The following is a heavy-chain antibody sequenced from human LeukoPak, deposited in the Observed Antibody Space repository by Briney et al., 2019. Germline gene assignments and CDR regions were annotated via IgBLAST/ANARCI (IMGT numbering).Heavy chain of an antibody. D-gene: IGHD4-17*01. J-gene: IGHJ6*04. V-gene: IGHV1-69*01. Sequence: SVKVSCKASGGTFSSYAISWVRLAPGQGLEWMGGIIPIFGTANYAQKFQGRVTITADESTSTAYMEVSSLRSEDTAVYYCATVTTSNYYYGMDVWGKGTTVTVSS. CDR1: GGTFSSYA. CDR2: IIPIFGTA. CDR3: ATVTTSNYYYGMDV.